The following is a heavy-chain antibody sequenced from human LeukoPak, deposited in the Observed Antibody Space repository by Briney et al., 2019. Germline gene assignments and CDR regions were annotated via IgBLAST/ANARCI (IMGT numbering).Heavy chain of an antibody. V-gene: IGHV4-31*03. CDR2: IYYSGST. Sequence: PSETLSLTCTVSGGSISSGGYYWSWIRQHPGKGLEWIGYIYYSGSTYYNPSLKSRVTISVDTSKNQFSLKLSSVTAADTAVYYCARVWGRGYSYGYRSQKFDPWGQGTLVTVSS. CDR1: GGSISSGGYY. J-gene: IGHJ5*02. D-gene: IGHD5-18*01. CDR3: ARVWGRGYSYGYRSQKFDP.